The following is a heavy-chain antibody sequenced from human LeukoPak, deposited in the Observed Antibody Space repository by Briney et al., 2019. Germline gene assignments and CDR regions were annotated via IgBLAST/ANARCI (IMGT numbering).Heavy chain of an antibody. Sequence: SGGSLRLSCAASEFTFRSYGMPWVRQAPGKGLEWVAVIWYDGSNKYYADSVKGRFTISRDNSKNTLYLQMNSLRAEDTAVYYCARDFGSYYFDYWGQGTLVTVSS. CDR3: ARDFGSYYFDY. CDR2: IWYDGSNK. CDR1: EFTFRSYG. V-gene: IGHV3-33*01. D-gene: IGHD1-26*01. J-gene: IGHJ4*02.